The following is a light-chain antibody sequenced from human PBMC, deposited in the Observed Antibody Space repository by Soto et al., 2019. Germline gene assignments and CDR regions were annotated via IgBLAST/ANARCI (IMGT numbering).Light chain of an antibody. V-gene: IGKV1-27*01. Sequence: DIQMTQSPSSLFASVGDRVTITCRASQDISNYLAWYQQKPGKVPKLLIYAASTLQSGVPSRFGGSGSGTDFTLTISSLQPEDVASYYCQQYRSAPLTFGPGTKVDLK. J-gene: IGKJ3*01. CDR2: AAS. CDR3: QQYRSAPLT. CDR1: QDISNY.